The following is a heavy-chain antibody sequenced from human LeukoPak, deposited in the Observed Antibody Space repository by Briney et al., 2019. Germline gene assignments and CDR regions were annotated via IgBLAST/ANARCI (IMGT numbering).Heavy chain of an antibody. CDR2: ISGSGGST. J-gene: IGHJ4*02. V-gene: IGHV3-23*01. D-gene: IGHD3-10*01. Sequence: GGSLRLSCAASGFTFSSYAMGWVRQTPGKGLELVSRISGSGGSTYYADSVKGRFTISRDNSKNTLYLQMNSLRAEDTAVYYCARDPYNGYYDGSGSSKFDYWGQGTLVTVSS. CDR1: GFTFSSYA. CDR3: ARDPYNGYYDGSGSSKFDY.